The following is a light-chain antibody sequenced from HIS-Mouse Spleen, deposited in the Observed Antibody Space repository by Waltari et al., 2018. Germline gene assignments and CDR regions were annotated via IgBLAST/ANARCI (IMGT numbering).Light chain of an antibody. V-gene: IGLV2-14*03. Sequence: QSALTQPASVSGSPGQSITLSCTGTSSDDGGYNYVSWYQQHPGKAPKLMIYDVSNRPSGVSNRFSGSKSGNTASLTISGLQAEDEADYYCSSYTSSSTEVFGGGTKLTVL. J-gene: IGLJ2*01. CDR3: SSYTSSSTEV. CDR2: DVS. CDR1: SSDDGGYNY.